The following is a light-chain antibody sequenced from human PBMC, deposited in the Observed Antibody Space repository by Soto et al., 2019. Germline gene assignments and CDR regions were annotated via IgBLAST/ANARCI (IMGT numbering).Light chain of an antibody. CDR1: SSDVGGYNS. Sequence: QSVLTQPASVSGSPGQSITISCTGTSSDVGGYNSVSWYQQHPGKAPKLVIYEVSNRPSGVSNRFSASKSGNTASLTISGLQAEDEADYYCSSYTSISTLWVFGGGTKLTVL. CDR3: SSYTSISTLWV. V-gene: IGLV2-14*01. CDR2: EVS. J-gene: IGLJ3*02.